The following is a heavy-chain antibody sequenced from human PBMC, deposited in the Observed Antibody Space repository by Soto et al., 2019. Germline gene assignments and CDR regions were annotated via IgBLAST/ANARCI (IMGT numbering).Heavy chain of an antibody. D-gene: IGHD4-17*01. V-gene: IGHV3-23*01. J-gene: IGHJ4*02. CDR2: ISGYGGST. CDR3: AKDYGDYVPPYYFDY. CDR1: GFSFSIFS. Sequence: GGSLRLSCAASGFSFSIFSMNWVRQAPGKGLEWVSVISGYGGSTDYADSVKGRFTISRDNSKNTLFLQMNSLRAEDTAVYYCAKDYGDYVPPYYFDYWGRGALVTVSS.